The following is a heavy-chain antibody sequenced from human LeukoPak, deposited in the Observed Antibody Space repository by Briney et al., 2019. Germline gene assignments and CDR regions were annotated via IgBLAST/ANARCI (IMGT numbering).Heavy chain of an antibody. CDR2: ISSSSSYI. Sequence: GGSLRLSCAASGFTFSSYSMNWVRQAPGKGLEWVSSISSSSSYIYYADSVKGRFTISRDNAKNSLYLQMNSLRTEDTALYYCAKDPGGDYYFDYWGQGTLVTVSS. J-gene: IGHJ4*02. CDR3: AKDPGGDYYFDY. CDR1: GFTFSSYS. V-gene: IGHV3-21*04. D-gene: IGHD2-21*01.